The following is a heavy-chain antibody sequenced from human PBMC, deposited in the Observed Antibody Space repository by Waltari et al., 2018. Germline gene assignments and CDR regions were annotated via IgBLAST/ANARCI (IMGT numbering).Heavy chain of an antibody. D-gene: IGHD2-15*01. CDR3: ATGNRYCSGGSCYSDYYYYMDV. CDR2: VDPEDGET. V-gene: IGHV1-69-2*01. CDR1: GYTFTDYY. Sequence: VQLVQSGAEVKKPGATVKISCKVSGYTFTDYYMHWVQQAPGKGLEWMGLVDPEDGETIYAEKFQGRVTITADTSTDTAYMELSSLRSEDTAVYYCATGNRYCSGGSCYSDYYYYMDVWGKGTTVTVSS. J-gene: IGHJ6*03.